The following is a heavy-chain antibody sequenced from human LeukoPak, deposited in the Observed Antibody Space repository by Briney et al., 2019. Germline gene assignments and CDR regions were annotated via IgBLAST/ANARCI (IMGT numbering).Heavy chain of an antibody. D-gene: IGHD5-18*01. V-gene: IGHV3-23*01. Sequence: GGSLRLSCAASGFTFSNYGMSWFRQAPGKGLEWVSAISPSGGSTYYADSVKSRFTISRDNSKNTLYLQMNSLRAEDTAIYYCAREYSYGYDDWFAPWGQGTLVTVSS. CDR3: AREYSYGYDDWFAP. CDR2: ISPSGGST. CDR1: GFTFSNYG. J-gene: IGHJ5*02.